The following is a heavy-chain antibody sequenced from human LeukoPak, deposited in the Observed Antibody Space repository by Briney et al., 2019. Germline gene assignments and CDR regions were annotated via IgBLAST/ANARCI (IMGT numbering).Heavy chain of an antibody. V-gene: IGHV3-23*01. CDR3: AKDTMYYNYYHMDV. D-gene: IGHD2-8*01. CDR1: GFTFSSYA. CDR2: ISGSGGST. J-gene: IGHJ6*03. Sequence: KPGGSLRLSCAVSGFTFSSYAMSWVRQAPGKGLEWVSVISGSGGSTNYADSVKGRFTISRDNSKNTLYLQMNSLRAEDTAVYYCAKDTMYYNYYHMDVWGKGTTVTVSS.